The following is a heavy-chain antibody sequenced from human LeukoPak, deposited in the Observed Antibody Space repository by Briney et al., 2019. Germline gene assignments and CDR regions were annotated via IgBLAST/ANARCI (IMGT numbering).Heavy chain of an antibody. J-gene: IGHJ4*02. D-gene: IGHD6-13*01. CDR3: TRGPITAPGISDY. CDR2: ISNDGSVT. V-gene: IGHV3-74*03. CDR1: GFTFSGAW. Sequence: GGSLRLSCAASGFTFSGAWIHWVRQVPGKGLGWVSAISNDGSVTEYTDSVKGRFTISRDNDKKTVYLQMNSLRAEDTAVYYCTRGPITAPGISDYWGQGTLVTVSS.